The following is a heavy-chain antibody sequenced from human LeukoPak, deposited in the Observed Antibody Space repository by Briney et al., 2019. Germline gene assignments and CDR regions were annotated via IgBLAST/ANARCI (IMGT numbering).Heavy chain of an antibody. Sequence: GGSLRLSCAASGFTFSSYSMNWARQAPGKGLEWVSSISSSSSYIYYAHSVKGRFTISRDNAKNSLYLKMNRLRAEDTAVYYCARDVPSTLLWYAGYYYGMDVWGQGTTVTVSS. V-gene: IGHV3-21*01. J-gene: IGHJ6*02. CDR1: GFTFSSYS. D-gene: IGHD3-10*01. CDR3: ARDVPSTLLWYAGYYYGMDV. CDR2: ISSSSSYI.